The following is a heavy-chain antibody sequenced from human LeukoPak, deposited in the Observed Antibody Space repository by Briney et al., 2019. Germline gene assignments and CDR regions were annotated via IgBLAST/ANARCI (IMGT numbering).Heavy chain of an antibody. CDR2: ISYDGSDK. CDR1: GFTFRRHA. V-gene: IGHV3-30-3*01. J-gene: IGHJ4*02. Sequence: GGSLRLSCAASGFTFRRHALHWVRQAPSKGLEWVAVISYDGSDKYYEESVKGRFSISRDNSKNTLYLQMNSLRTEDTAVYYCARDHSGWDYYFDYWGQGTWVTVSS. CDR3: ARDHSGWDYYFDY. D-gene: IGHD6-19*01.